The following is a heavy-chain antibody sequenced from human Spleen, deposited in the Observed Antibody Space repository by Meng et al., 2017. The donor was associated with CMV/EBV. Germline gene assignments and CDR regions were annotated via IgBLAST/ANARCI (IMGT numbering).Heavy chain of an antibody. CDR2: IIPIFGTA. J-gene: IGHJ6*02. CDR3: ARVEGIAARPGSYGMDV. CDR1: GGTFSSYA. D-gene: IGHD6-6*01. V-gene: IGHV1-69*05. Sequence: SVKVSCKASGGTFSSYAISWVRQAPGQGLEWMGGIIPIFGTANYAQKFQGRVTITTDESTGTAYMELSSLRSEDTAVYYCARVEGIAARPGSYGMDVWGQGTTVTVSS.